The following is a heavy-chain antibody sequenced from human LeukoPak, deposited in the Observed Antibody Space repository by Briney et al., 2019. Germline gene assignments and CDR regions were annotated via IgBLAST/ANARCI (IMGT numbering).Heavy chain of an antibody. CDR2: ISAGGYNT. V-gene: IGHV3-23*01. J-gene: IGHJ4*02. Sequence: GGSLRLSCAASGFTFSSYAMTWVRQARGKGLEWVSSISAGGYNTYYADSVRGRFTISRDKSKNTLYLQMNSLRAEDTAVYYCSKDAHSSSSTGWGQGTLVTVSS. CDR3: SKDAHSSSSTG. D-gene: IGHD6-13*01. CDR1: GFTFSSYA.